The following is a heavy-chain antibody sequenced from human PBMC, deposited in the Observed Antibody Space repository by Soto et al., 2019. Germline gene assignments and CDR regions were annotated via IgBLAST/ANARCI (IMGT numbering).Heavy chain of an antibody. D-gene: IGHD2-2*01. CDR2: MYYSGTT. CDR3: ARGVDCSSSSCYRYYGMDV. Sequence: PSETLSLTCTVSGGSVSSDDYHWTWIRQPPGKGLEWIGYMYYSGTTNYSPSLKSRVTMSVDTSRNQFSLKLNSVTAADTAVYYCARGVDCSSSSCYRYYGMDVWGQGTTVTVSS. J-gene: IGHJ6*02. CDR1: GGSVSSDDYH. V-gene: IGHV4-61*08.